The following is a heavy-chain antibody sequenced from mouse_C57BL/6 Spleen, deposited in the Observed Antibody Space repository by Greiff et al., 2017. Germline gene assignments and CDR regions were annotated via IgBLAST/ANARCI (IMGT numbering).Heavy chain of an antibody. CDR2: ISDGGSYT. J-gene: IGHJ2*01. CDR3: ARDRYGNFFDY. D-gene: IGHD2-1*01. Sequence: EVQLQESGGGLVKPGGSLKLSCAASGFTFSSYAMSWVRQTPEKRLEWVATISDGGSYTYYPDNVKGRFTISRDNAENNLYLQMSHLKSEDTAMYYCARDRYGNFFDYWGQGTTLTVSS. V-gene: IGHV5-4*01. CDR1: GFTFSSYA.